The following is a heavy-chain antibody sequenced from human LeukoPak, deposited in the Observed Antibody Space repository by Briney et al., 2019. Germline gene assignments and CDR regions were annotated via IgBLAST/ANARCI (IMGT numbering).Heavy chain of an antibody. CDR1: GYTFTSYG. CDR3: ARGRGYCSSISCLPEGY. D-gene: IGHD2-2*01. J-gene: IGHJ4*02. V-gene: IGHV1-18*04. Sequence: SVKVSCKASGYTFTSYGISWVRQAPGQGLEWMGWISAYNGNTNYAQKLQGRVTMTTDTSTSTAYMELRSLRSDDTAVYYCARGRGYCSSISCLPEGYWGQGTLVTVSS. CDR2: ISAYNGNT.